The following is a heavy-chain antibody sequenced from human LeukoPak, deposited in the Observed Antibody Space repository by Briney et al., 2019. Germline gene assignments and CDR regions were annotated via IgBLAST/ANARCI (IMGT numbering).Heavy chain of an antibody. D-gene: IGHD3-22*01. CDR2: ISSSSSYI. CDR3: ARNPHGGEYDTSGYNIDY. J-gene: IGHJ4*02. V-gene: IGHV3-21*04. CDR1: GFTFSSYS. Sequence: GGSLRLSCAASGFTFSSYSMNWVRQAPGKGLEWVSSISSSSSYIYYADSVKGRFTISSDDSRNTVSLQMNSLRAEDTAVYYCARNPHGGEYDTSGYNIDYWGQGTLVTVSS.